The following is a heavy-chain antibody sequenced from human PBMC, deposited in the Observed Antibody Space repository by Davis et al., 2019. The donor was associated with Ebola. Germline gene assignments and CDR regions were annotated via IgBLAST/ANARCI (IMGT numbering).Heavy chain of an antibody. J-gene: IGHJ4*02. CDR3: AKAWGGQGQLLYFDY. D-gene: IGHD2-2*01. Sequence: PGGSLRLSCAASGFTFSSYGMHWVRQAPGKGLEWVAVISYDGSNKYYADSVKGRFTISRDNSKNTLYLQMNSLRAEDTAVYYCAKAWGGQGQLLYFDYWGQGTLVTVSS. V-gene: IGHV3-30*18. CDR1: GFTFSSYG. CDR2: ISYDGSNK.